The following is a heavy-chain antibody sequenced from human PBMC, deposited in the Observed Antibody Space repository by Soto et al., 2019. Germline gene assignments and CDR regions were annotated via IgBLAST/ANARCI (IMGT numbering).Heavy chain of an antibody. Sequence: PSETLSLTCGLSDGSFRGHCWSWIRQPPGKELEWIAEINHSGFTNYNPSLKSRVTISRDTSTNQISLKWTSLPTADSALYYCARATVKVGATLFGFWGQGTQVTVSS. CDR3: ARATVKVGATLFGF. D-gene: IGHD1-26*01. CDR2: INHSGFT. J-gene: IGHJ4*02. CDR1: DGSFRGHC. V-gene: IGHV4-34*01.